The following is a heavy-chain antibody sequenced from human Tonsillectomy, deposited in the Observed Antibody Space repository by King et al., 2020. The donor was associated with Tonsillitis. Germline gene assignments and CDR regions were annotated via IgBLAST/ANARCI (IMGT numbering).Heavy chain of an antibody. Sequence: VQLVESGAEVKKPGASVKVSCKASGYTFTGYYIHWVRQAPGQGLEWMAWINPDNGGTNCAQKFQGRVTMTRDTSISTAYMELSRLRSDETAVYYCARAASWLVGYFDYWGQGTLVTVSS. V-gene: IGHV1-2*02. CDR2: INPDNGGT. CDR1: GYTFTGYY. D-gene: IGHD5-18*01. J-gene: IGHJ4*02. CDR3: ARAASWLVGYFDY.